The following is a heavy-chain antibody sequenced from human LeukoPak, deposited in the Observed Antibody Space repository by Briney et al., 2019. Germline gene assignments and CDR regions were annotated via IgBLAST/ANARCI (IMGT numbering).Heavy chain of an antibody. D-gene: IGHD5-24*01. CDR1: GDPLNDNLYY. V-gene: IGHV4-39*07. Sequence: SETLSLTCNVSGDPLNDNLYYWGWIRQSPGKGLEWIGAFYSSGSTSSHSSLKSRVTISVDTSRTQLSLKLDSVTDTDTAVYYCVREGIRREMAAVRDYWGQGTLVTVSS. J-gene: IGHJ4*02. CDR3: VREGIRREMAAVRDY. CDR2: FYSSGST.